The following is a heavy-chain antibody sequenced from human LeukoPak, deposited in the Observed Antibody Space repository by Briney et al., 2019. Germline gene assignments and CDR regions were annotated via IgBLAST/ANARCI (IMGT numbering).Heavy chain of an antibody. V-gene: IGHV5-51*01. CDR1: GYRFNAYW. CDR3: ARPNITSYYDSRGYDAFDV. CDR2: IYPDDSDT. J-gene: IGHJ3*01. D-gene: IGHD3-22*01. Sequence: GASLKISSKGSGYRFNAYWIAWVRQMPGKGLEWMGIIYPDDSDTRYSPSFQGQVTISADKSVTTAYLQWSSLKASDTAMYYCARPNITSYYDSRGYDAFDVWGQGTMVTVSS.